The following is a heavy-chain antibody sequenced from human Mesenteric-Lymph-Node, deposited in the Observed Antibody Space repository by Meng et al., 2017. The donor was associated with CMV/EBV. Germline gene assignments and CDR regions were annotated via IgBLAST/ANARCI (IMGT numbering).Heavy chain of an antibody. CDR2: ISGSGGST. Sequence: GALRLSCAASGFTFSSYAMSWVRQAPGKGLEWVSAISGSGGSTYYADSVKGRFTISRDNSKSTLYLQMNSLRAEDTAVYYCATIAAAGRGKVDYWGQGTLVTVSS. CDR3: ATIAAAGRGKVDY. CDR1: GFTFSSYA. V-gene: IGHV3-23*01. J-gene: IGHJ4*02. D-gene: IGHD6-13*01.